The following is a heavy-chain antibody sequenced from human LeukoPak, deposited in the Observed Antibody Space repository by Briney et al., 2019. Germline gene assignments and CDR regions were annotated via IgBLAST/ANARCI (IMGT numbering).Heavy chain of an antibody. CDR2: IYHSGTT. CDR3: ARQRHIVAVPGSFDI. Sequence: SETLSLTCAVSGYSISSGYYWGWVRQPPGKGLEWIGNIYHSGTTYYNPSLKSRVTISVDTSKNQFSLKLTSVTAADTAVYYCARQRHIVAVPGSFDIWGQGTMVTVS. CDR1: GYSISSGYY. V-gene: IGHV4-38-2*01. J-gene: IGHJ3*02. D-gene: IGHD2-2*01.